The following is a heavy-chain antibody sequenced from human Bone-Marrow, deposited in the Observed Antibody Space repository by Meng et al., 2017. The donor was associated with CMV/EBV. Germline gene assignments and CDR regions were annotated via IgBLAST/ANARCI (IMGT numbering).Heavy chain of an antibody. V-gene: IGHV3-7*01. CDR3: ARDLGGIFGVVINPSYYHYGMDV. D-gene: IGHD3-3*01. CDR1: GFTFSPLW. CDR2: IKQDGSEK. Sequence: GGSLRPSCAASGFTFSPLWMSWVRQVPGKGLEWVANIKQDGSEKYYVDSVKGRFTISRDNAKNSLYLQMNSLRAEDTAVYYCARDLGGIFGVVINPSYYHYGMDVWGQGTTVTVSS. J-gene: IGHJ6*02.